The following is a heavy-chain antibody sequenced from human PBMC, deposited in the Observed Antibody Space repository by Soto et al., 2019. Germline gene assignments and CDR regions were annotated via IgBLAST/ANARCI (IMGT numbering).Heavy chain of an antibody. CDR1: GGSTSSDNY. D-gene: IGHD3-16*01. V-gene: IGHV4-30-4*01. Sequence: SETLSLTCTVSGGSTSSDNYWSWILQPPWKGLEWIGHIYYSGNTDYNPSLKSRLAISIDTSKNQFSLKLSSVTAADTAVYFCAREGGESSDGLYYFDSWGQGSLVTVSS. J-gene: IGHJ4*02. CDR2: IYYSGNT. CDR3: AREGGESSDGLYYFDS.